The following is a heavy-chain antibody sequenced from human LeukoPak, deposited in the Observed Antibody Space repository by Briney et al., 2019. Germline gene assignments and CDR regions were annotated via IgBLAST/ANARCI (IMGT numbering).Heavy chain of an antibody. D-gene: IGHD6-19*01. CDR2: SRNKVNGYTT. J-gene: IGHJ4*02. Sequence: GGSLRLSCAASGITLSDHYMDCVRQVPGKGLEWVGRSRNKVNGYTTEYPASVKGRFTISRDDSNNSLYLQMNSLKTEDRAVYFCARSRYGSVRYFDNWGQGTLVTVSS. V-gene: IGHV3-72*01. CDR1: GITLSDHY. CDR3: ARSRYGSVRYFDN.